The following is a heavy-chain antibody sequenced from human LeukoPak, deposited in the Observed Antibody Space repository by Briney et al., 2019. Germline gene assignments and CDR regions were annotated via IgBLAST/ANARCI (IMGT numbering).Heavy chain of an antibody. CDR2: ITIAGENT. Sequence: GGSLRLSCAVSEFTFSIYAMSWVREAPGKGLEWVSSITIAGENTFYTGSVKGRFTISRDNSRNTLYLQMNSLRAEDTAIYYCAKDRPNYYGSNGHYYRRDGDYWGQGTLVTVSS. CDR3: AKDRPNYYGSNGHYYRRDGDY. D-gene: IGHD3-22*01. CDR1: EFTFSIYA. V-gene: IGHV3-23*01. J-gene: IGHJ4*02.